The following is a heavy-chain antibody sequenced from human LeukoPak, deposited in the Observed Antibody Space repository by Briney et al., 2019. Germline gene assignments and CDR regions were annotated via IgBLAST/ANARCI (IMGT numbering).Heavy chain of an antibody. CDR3: ARNTRQQLAIDY. Sequence: QSGGSLRLSCAAAGFTFSSSAMSWVRQVPGKGLEWVSGISASGGSTYYADSVRGRFTISRDNSKNTLYVQMNSLRAEDTAVYYCARNTRQQLAIDYWGQGTLVTVSS. CDR1: GFTFSSSA. J-gene: IGHJ4*02. D-gene: IGHD6-13*01. CDR2: ISASGGST. V-gene: IGHV3-23*01.